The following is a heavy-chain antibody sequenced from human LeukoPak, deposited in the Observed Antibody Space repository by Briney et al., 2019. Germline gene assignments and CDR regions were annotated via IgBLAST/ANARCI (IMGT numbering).Heavy chain of an antibody. CDR3: AKELSYIGFGY. J-gene: IGHJ4*02. CDR2: ITGRGGNT. V-gene: IGHV3-23*01. CDR1: GFTFSNYG. D-gene: IGHD2-15*01. Sequence: GGTLRLSCAASGFTFSNYGINWVCQAPGKGLELVSGITGRGGNTSYADSAMGRLTISRDNSTNKMYLQMNSLRSEDTAVYYCAKELSYIGFGYGGQGTLVSVSS.